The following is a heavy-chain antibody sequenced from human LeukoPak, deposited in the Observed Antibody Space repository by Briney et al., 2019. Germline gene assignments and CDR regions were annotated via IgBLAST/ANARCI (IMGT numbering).Heavy chain of an antibody. V-gene: IGHV6-1*01. Sequence: SQTLSLTCAISGDSVSSNSAAWNWIRQSPSRGLEWLGRTYYRSKWFNDYAGSVKSRIIINPDTSRNQFSLQLNSVTPEDTAVYYCARDLDGRGKTCFDCWGQGILVTVSS. CDR1: GDSVSSNSAA. CDR2: TYYRSKWFN. CDR3: ARDLDGRGKTCFDC. D-gene: IGHD3-16*01. J-gene: IGHJ4*02.